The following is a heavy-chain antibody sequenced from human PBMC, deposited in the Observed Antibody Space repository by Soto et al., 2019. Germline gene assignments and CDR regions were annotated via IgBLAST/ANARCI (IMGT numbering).Heavy chain of an antibody. CDR3: AKDWGYGDYVDAFDI. V-gene: IGHV3-23*01. CDR1: GFTFSSYA. D-gene: IGHD4-17*01. Sequence: GGSLRLCCAASGFTFSSYAMSWVRQAPGKGLEWVSAISGSGGSTYYADSVKGRFTISRDNSKNTLYLQMNSLRAEDTAVYYCAKDWGYGDYVDAFDIWGQGTMVTVSS. J-gene: IGHJ3*02. CDR2: ISGSGGST.